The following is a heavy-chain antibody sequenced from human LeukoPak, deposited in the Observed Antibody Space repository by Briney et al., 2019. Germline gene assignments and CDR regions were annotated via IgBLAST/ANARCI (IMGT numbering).Heavy chain of an antibody. Sequence: SETLSLTCTVSGNSISSGDNYWSWIRQPAGKGLEWIGRIYTSGSTNYNPSLKSRVTISIDTCKNQFSLKLSSVTAADTAVYYCARETSQEGAHYMDVWGRGTTVTISS. J-gene: IGHJ6*03. CDR1: GNSISSGDNY. V-gene: IGHV4-61*02. D-gene: IGHD3-16*01. CDR2: IYTSGST. CDR3: ARETSQEGAHYMDV.